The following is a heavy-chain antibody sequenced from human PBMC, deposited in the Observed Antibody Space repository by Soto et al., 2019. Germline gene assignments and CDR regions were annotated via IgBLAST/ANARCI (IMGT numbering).Heavy chain of an antibody. CDR2: ISGSGGST. Sequence: PGGSLRLSCAASGFTFSSYAMSWVRQAPGKGLEWVSAISGSGGSTYYADSVKGRFTISRDNSKNTLYLQMNSLRAEDTAVYYCAKRLSAILTGYSSEYWGQGTLVTVSS. D-gene: IGHD3-9*01. V-gene: IGHV3-23*01. J-gene: IGHJ4*02. CDR1: GFTFSSYA. CDR3: AKRLSAILTGYSSEY.